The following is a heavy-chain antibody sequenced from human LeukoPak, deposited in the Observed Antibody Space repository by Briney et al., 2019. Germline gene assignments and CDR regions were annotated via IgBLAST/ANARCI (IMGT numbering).Heavy chain of an antibody. Sequence: GGSLRLSCAASGFTFTSYEMNWVRQAPGKGLEWVSYISSRDSTTYYADSVEGRFTISRDNAKNSLYLQINSLRTEDTAVYYCARRYCSTTSCLLDYWGQGTLVTVSS. CDR2: ISSRDSTT. CDR1: GFTFTSYE. CDR3: ARRYCSTTSCLLDY. D-gene: IGHD2-2*01. V-gene: IGHV3-48*03. J-gene: IGHJ4*02.